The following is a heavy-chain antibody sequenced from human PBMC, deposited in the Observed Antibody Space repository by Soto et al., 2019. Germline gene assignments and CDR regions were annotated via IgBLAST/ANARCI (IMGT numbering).Heavy chain of an antibody. V-gene: IGHV3-33*01. J-gene: IGHJ4*02. CDR1: GFTFSSYG. Sequence: QVQLVESGGGVVQPGRSLRLSCAASGFTFSSYGMHWVRQAPGKGLEWVAVIWYDGSNKYYADSVKGRFTISRDNSKNTLDLQMNSLRAEDTAVYSCARGHDSSGYYLENYWGQGTLVTVST. CDR3: ARGHDSSGYYLENY. D-gene: IGHD3-22*01. CDR2: IWYDGSNK.